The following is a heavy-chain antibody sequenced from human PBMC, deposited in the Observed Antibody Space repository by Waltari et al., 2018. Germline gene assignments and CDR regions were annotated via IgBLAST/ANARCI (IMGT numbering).Heavy chain of an antibody. V-gene: IGHV3-30-3*01. J-gene: IGHJ6*02. CDR1: GFTFSSYA. Sequence: QVQLVESGGGVVQPGRSLRLSCAASGFTFSSYAMHWVRQAPGKGLEWVAVISYDGSNKYYADSVKGRFTISRDNSKNTLYLQMNSLRAEDTAVYYCASVAWEKGYYYGMDVWGQGTTVTVSS. D-gene: IGHD1-26*01. CDR2: ISYDGSNK. CDR3: ASVAWEKGYYYGMDV.